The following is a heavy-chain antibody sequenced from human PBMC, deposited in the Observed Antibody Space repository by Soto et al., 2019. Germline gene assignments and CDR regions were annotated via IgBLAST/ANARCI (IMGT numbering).Heavy chain of an antibody. V-gene: IGHV3-30*18. CDR2: ISYDGSNK. CDR1: GFTFSGYG. J-gene: IGHJ4*02. CDR3: AKDMSSGYYGFDY. D-gene: IGHD3-22*01. Sequence: PGGSLRLCCAASGFTFSGYGMQWVRHVPGKGLEWVAVISYDGSNKYYADSVKGRFTISRDNSKNTLYLQMNSLRAEDTAVYYCAKDMSSGYYGFDYWGQGTLVTVSS.